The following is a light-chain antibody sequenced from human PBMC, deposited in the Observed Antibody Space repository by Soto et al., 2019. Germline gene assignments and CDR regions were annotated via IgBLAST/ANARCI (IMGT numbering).Light chain of an antibody. CDR1: QSVSSSY. J-gene: IGKJ4*01. V-gene: IGKV3-20*01. CDR3: QKYGSSPLT. CDR2: GES. Sequence: DIVLTQSPGTLSLSPGESATLSCRGSQSVSSSYLAWYQQKPGQAPRILIYGESSRATGIPDRFSGSGSGTDLTLTISRLEPEDFAVYYCQKYGSSPLTFGGGTKVDIK.